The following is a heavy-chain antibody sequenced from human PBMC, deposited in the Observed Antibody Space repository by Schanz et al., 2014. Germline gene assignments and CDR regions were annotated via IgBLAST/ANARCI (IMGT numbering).Heavy chain of an antibody. D-gene: IGHD2-2*01. CDR2: MNSKTGNT. J-gene: IGHJ4*02. Sequence: QVQLVQSGAEVKKPGASVKVSCKASGYTFTSYDINWVRQATGQGLEWMGWMNSKTGNTGYAQRFQGRVTMTRDTSTSTVYMELSSLRSEDTAVYYCARGGFFDSTSFDSWGQGTLVTVS. V-gene: IGHV1-8*01. CDR1: GYTFTSYD. CDR3: ARGGFFDSTSFDS.